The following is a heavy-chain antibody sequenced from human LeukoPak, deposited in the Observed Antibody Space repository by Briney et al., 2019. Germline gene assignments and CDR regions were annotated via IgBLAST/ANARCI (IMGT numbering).Heavy chain of an antibody. CDR1: GGAISGYY. CDR3: ARGGWYPESFQH. CDR2: VYSSGST. Sequence: SDTLSLTCTVSGGAISGYYWSWIRQPAGKGLEWLGRVYSSGSTNYNPSLKSRVTISVDTSKNQFSLKLSSVTAADTAVYYCARGGWYPESFQHWGQGALVTVSS. J-gene: IGHJ1*01. D-gene: IGHD6-19*01. V-gene: IGHV4-4*07.